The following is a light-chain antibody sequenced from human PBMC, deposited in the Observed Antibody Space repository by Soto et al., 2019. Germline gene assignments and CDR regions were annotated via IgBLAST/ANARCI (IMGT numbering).Light chain of an antibody. V-gene: IGKV1-39*01. CDR3: QQTYSIPLT. CDR2: GAS. CDR1: QSISIY. Sequence: IQMSQSPSSLSASAGDRVSISCRTSQSISIYLNWYQQKPGKVPKLLIYGASTLQSEVPSRFSGSGSGTDFTLTISSLQPEDSATYFCQQTYSIPLTFGPGTRVEIK. J-gene: IGKJ5*01.